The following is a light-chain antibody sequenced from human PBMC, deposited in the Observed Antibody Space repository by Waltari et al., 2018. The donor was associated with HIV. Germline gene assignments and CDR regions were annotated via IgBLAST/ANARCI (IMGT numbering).Light chain of an antibody. CDR1: QSVSSN. CDR3: HQYGNSPRT. J-gene: IGKJ2*01. V-gene: IGKV3-15*01. Sequence: EIVMTQSPATLSVSPGERANLSCRASQSVSSNLAWYQQKPGQAPTLLIYGASTRATGIPARFSGSGSGTEFTLTISSLQSEDFAVYYCHQYGNSPRTFGQGTKLEIK. CDR2: GAS.